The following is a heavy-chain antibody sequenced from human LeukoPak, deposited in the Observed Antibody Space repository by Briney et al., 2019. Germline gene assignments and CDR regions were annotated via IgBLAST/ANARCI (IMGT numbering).Heavy chain of an antibody. J-gene: IGHJ4*02. V-gene: IGHV1-2*06. D-gene: IGHD2-21*02. CDR1: GYTFTGYY. Sequence: ASVKVSCKASGYTFTGYYAHWVRQAPGQGLEWMGRINPNSGDTNYAQKFQGRVTMTRDTSISTAYMELSRLRSDDTAVYYCARDYCGGDCFPDYWGQGTLVTVSS. CDR3: ARDYCGGDCFPDY. CDR2: INPNSGDT.